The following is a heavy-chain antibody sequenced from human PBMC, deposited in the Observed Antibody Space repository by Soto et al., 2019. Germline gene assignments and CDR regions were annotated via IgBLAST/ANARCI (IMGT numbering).Heavy chain of an antibody. CDR1: GFTFRSFT. CDR2: ISSNSAYI. D-gene: IGHD6-13*01. V-gene: IGHV3-21*01. J-gene: IGHJ5*02. Sequence: GALRLSCAASGFTFRSFTMNWVRQAPGKGLEWVSTISSNSAYIYYTDALRGRFTISRDNAKNSLHLQMNSLRAEDTAVYYCTRDASRDSSARGWFDPWGPGTLVTVS. CDR3: TRDASRDSSARGWFDP.